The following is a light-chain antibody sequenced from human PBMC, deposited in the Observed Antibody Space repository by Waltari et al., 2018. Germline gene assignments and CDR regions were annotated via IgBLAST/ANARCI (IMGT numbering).Light chain of an antibody. V-gene: IGKV3-20*01. CDR2: GAS. CDR3: QHYGTSPLT. CDR1: QSISTNY. Sequence: EIVLTQSPGTLSLSPGERVTLSCRASQSISTNYLAWYQQRPGPAPSLLIYGASTLATGIQDRFSGSGSATDFTLTISRLEPEDFAVYYCQHYGTSPLTFGGGTKVEIK. J-gene: IGKJ4*01.